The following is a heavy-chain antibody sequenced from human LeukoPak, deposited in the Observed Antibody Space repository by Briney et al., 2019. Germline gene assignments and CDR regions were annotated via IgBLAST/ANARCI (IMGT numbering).Heavy chain of an antibody. CDR3: ARCTASCYANAFDV. D-gene: IGHD2-2*01. V-gene: IGHV3-53*01. CDR1: GFIVSSNY. J-gene: IGHJ3*01. Sequence: GGSLRLSCAASGFIVSSNYMSWVPQAPGKRLEWVSAINGGGDATEYADSVKGRFTISRDNSKNTLYLQMNSLRPEDTAVYYCARCTASCYANAFDVWGQGTLLTVSS. CDR2: INGGGDAT.